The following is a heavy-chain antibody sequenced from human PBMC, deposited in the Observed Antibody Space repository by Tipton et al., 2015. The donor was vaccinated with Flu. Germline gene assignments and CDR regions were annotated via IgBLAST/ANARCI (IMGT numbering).Heavy chain of an antibody. CDR2: IYYSGST. CDR3: ARLAPGGTAAEGHYMDV. Sequence: LRLSCTVSGGSISSSSYYWGWIRQPPGKGLEWIGSIYYSGSTYYNPPLKSRVTISVDTSKNQFSLKLSSVTAADTAVYYCARLAPGGTAAEGHYMDVWGKGTTVTVSS. CDR1: GGSISSSSYY. V-gene: IGHV4-39*01. D-gene: IGHD6-13*01. J-gene: IGHJ6*03.